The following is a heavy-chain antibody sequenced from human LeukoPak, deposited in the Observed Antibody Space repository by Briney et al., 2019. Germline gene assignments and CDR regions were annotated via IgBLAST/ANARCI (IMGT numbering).Heavy chain of an antibody. CDR2: IYSGGGT. J-gene: IGHJ3*02. CDR1: GFTVSSNY. V-gene: IGHV3-53*01. CDR3: ARAHPWVAASAFDI. D-gene: IGHD2-15*01. Sequence: PWGVLRLSCAASGFTVSSNYMSWVRQAPGKGLEWVSVIYSGGGTYYADSVKGRFTISRDKSKNTLYLHMNSLRADDTAVYYCARAHPWVAASAFDIWGQGTMVTVSS.